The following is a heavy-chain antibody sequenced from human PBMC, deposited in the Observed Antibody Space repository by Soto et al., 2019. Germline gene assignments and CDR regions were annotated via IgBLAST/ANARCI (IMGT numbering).Heavy chain of an antibody. J-gene: IGHJ4*02. CDR3: ARHNYGSGSTYFDY. CDR2: IYYSGST. D-gene: IGHD3-10*01. V-gene: IGHV4-30-4*01. Sequence: PSETLSLTCTVSGGSISSGDYYWSWIRQPPGKGLEWIGYIYYSGSTYYNPSLKSRVTIPVDTSKNQFSLKLNSMTAADTAVYYCARHNYGSGSTYFDYWGQGTLVTVSS. CDR1: GGSISSGDYY.